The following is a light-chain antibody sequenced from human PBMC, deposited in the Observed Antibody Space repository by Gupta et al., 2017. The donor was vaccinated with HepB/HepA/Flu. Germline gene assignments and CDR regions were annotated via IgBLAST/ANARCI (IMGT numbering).Light chain of an antibody. CDR2: VAA. J-gene: IGKJ4*01. Sequence: DIQMTQSQSSLSASAGDRVTITCRASQRISNYLNWYQQKPGKAPKLLIHVAATLQSGVPSRFTGSGSGTDFTLTIKNLQPGDFATYYCQQSYSTPLTFGGGTKVEIK. CDR1: QRISNY. V-gene: IGKV1-39*01. CDR3: QQSYSTPLT.